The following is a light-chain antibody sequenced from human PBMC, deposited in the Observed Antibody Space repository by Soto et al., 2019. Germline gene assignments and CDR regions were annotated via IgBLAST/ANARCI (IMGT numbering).Light chain of an antibody. CDR1: HNVNNNY. J-gene: IGKJ4*01. CDR2: GAS. Sequence: EMVLTQSPGTLSLSPGERATLSCRASHNVNNNYLAWYQQKPGQAPRLLIYGASRRATDIPDRFSGSGSGTDFTLTISRLEPEDSAVYSCQQYGSAPLTFGGGTKVEIK. CDR3: QQYGSAPLT. V-gene: IGKV3-20*01.